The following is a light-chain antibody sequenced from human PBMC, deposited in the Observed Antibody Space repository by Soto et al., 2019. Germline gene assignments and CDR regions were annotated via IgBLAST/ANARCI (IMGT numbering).Light chain of an antibody. CDR1: QSVSSSY. CDR3: QQYGSSPFT. Sequence: EIVLTQSPGTLSLSPGERATLSCRASQSVSSSYLAWYQQTPGQAPRLLIYGASSRATGIPDRVSGSGSGKDFTLPISRLEPEDFAVYYCQQYGSSPFTFGPGTKVDIK. CDR2: GAS. J-gene: IGKJ3*01. V-gene: IGKV3-20*01.